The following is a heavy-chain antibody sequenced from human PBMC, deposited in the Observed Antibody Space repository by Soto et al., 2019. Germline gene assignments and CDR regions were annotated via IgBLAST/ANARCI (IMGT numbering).Heavy chain of an antibody. D-gene: IGHD2-21*01. CDR3: ARERGDSHWIDP. V-gene: IGHV4-61*01. CDR2: VENSGST. Sequence: PSGTLSLTCSASGCSVSSYSYYWSWIRQTPGKGLEWIGNVENSGSTKYNPSLKSRVTISVDTSKNQFSLKLSSVTGADTAVYYCARERGDSHWIDPWGQGTLVTVSS. J-gene: IGHJ5*02. CDR1: GCSVSSYSYY.